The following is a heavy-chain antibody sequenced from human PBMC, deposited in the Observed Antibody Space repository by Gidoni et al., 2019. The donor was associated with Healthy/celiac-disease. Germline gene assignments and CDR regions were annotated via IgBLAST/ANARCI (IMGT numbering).Heavy chain of an antibody. Sequence: QITLKESGPTLVKPTQTLTLTCTFSGFSLSTSGVGVGWIRQPPGKALEWLALIYWNDDKRYSPSLKSRLTITKDTSKNQVVLTMTNMDPVDTATYYCAHRGLQQLAPGGDYYYGMDVWGQGTTVTVSS. D-gene: IGHD6-13*01. J-gene: IGHJ6*02. CDR3: AHRGLQQLAPGGDYYYGMDV. V-gene: IGHV2-5*01. CDR2: IYWNDDK. CDR1: GFSLSTSGVG.